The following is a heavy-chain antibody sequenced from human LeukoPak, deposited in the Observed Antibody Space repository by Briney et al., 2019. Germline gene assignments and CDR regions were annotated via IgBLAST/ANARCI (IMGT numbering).Heavy chain of an antibody. CDR3: ARAGQKYYYFDY. CDR1: GGSISSSSYY. V-gene: IGHV4-39*07. CDR2: IYYSGST. Sequence: SQTLSLTCTVSGGSISSSSYYWGWIRQPPGKGLEWIGSIYYSGSTYYNPSLKSRVTISVDTSKNQFSLKLSSVTAADTAVYYGARAGQKYYYFDYWGQGTLVTVSS. J-gene: IGHJ4*02. D-gene: IGHD3-3*01.